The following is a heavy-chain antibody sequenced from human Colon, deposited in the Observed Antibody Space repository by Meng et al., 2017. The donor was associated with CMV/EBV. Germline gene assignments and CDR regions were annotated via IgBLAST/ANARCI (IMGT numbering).Heavy chain of an antibody. CDR2: VSSSGNTV. Sequence: GESLKISCEDSEINFSGYSINWVRQAPGKRLEWVSYVSSSGNTVYYADSVKGRFTISRDNAKNSLYLQMSSLSAEDTAVYYCVRDNARVQGNIPILVVPQGFDYWGQGTVVTVSS. V-gene: IGHV3-48*04. D-gene: IGHD3-22*01. CDR3: VRDNARVQGNIPILVVPQGFDY. CDR1: EINFSGYS. J-gene: IGHJ4*02.